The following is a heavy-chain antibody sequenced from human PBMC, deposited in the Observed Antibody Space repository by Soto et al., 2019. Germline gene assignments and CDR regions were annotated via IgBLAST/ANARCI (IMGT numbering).Heavy chain of an antibody. CDR2: IHSDGSST. J-gene: IGHJ4*02. CDR3: TKVRADYYDSSGPNY. CDR1: GFTFSYYW. D-gene: IGHD3-22*01. Sequence: PGGSLRLSCAASGFTFSYYWMHWVRQAPGKGLVWVSRIHSDGSSTTYADSVKGRFTISRDNARNTVYLQMNSLRVEDTAVYYCTKVRADYYDSSGPNYWGQGT. V-gene: IGHV3-74*01.